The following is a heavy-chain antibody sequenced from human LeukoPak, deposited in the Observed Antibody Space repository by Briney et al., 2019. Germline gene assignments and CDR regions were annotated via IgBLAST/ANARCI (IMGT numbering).Heavy chain of an antibody. Sequence: PSQTLSLTCAVSGGSISSGVYCWGWVRQPRGKGLEWSGYIYESGSTYYNPSLNRPLTISVDSSKHHFSLKLPSVTAADTPVYYCARGDCITTSCFNPYYFDYWGQGPLVTVSS. CDR2: IYESGST. D-gene: IGHD2-2*01. CDR3: ARGDCITTSCFNPYYFDY. CDR1: GGSISSGVYC. V-gene: IGHV4-30-2*01. J-gene: IGHJ4*02.